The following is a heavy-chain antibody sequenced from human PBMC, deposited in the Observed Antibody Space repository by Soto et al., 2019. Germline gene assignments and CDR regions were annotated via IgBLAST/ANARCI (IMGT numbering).Heavy chain of an antibody. D-gene: IGHD6-6*01. CDR1: GGSVSRGSYY. CDR3: ATIAARPRGGYYYYYGMDV. J-gene: IGHJ6*02. Sequence: SETLSLTCTVSGGSVSRGSYYRSWIRQPPGKGLEWIGYIYYSGSTNYNPSLKSRVTISVDTSKNQFSLKLSSVTAADTAVYYCATIAARPRGGYYYYYGMDVWGQGTTDTVSS. V-gene: IGHV4-61*01. CDR2: IYYSGST.